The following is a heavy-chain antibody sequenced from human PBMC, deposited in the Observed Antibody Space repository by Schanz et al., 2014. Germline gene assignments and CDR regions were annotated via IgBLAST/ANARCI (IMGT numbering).Heavy chain of an antibody. CDR2: ISYDGSFK. Sequence: VQLVESGGGLVQPGGSLRLSCAASGFMFSSYGMHWVRQAPGKGLEWVGVISYDGSFKNYADSVRGRITMSRDNSKNTMYLQINNLRADDTAVYYCARELPGVVAFDFWGQGTMVTVSS. D-gene: IGHD7-27*01. V-gene: IGHV3-33*08. CDR3: ARELPGVVAFDF. J-gene: IGHJ3*01. CDR1: GFMFSSYG.